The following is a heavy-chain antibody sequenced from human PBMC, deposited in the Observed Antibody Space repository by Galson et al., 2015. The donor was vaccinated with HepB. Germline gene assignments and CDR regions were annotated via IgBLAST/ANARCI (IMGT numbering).Heavy chain of an antibody. Sequence: SLRLSCAASGFTFSTYAMNWVRQAPGKGLEWVSGISSSGSNIYYADSVKGRFTISRDNSQTTLYLQMDSLKAEDTAVYYCAKDVAARPRNWFDPWGQGTVVTVFS. V-gene: IGHV3-23*01. CDR3: AKDVAARPRNWFDP. CDR2: ISSSGSNI. D-gene: IGHD6-6*01. J-gene: IGHJ5*02. CDR1: GFTFSTYA.